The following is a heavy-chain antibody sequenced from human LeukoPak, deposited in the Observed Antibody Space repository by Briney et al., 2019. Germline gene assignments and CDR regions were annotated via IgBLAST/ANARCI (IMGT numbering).Heavy chain of an antibody. D-gene: IGHD3-22*01. CDR2: IIPIFGTA. J-gene: IGHJ4*02. CDR1: GGTFSSYA. Sequence: GSSVTVSCKASGGTFSSYAISWVRQAPGQGLEWMGGIIPIFGTANYAQKFQGRVTTTADESTSTAYMELSSLRSEDTAVYYCARTHYDSSGYYVYWGQGTLVTVSS. CDR3: ARTHYDSSGYYVY. V-gene: IGHV1-69*01.